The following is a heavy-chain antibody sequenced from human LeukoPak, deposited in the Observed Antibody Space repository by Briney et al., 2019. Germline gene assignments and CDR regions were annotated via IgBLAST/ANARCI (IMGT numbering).Heavy chain of an antibody. J-gene: IGHJ3*02. CDR3: ARLGLSVPPNGFDI. Sequence: SVKVSCKASGGTFSGYTISWVRQAPGQGLEWMGRIIPILGIANYAQKFQGRVTITADKTTSTAYMELSSLRSEDTAVYYCARLGLSVPPNGFDIWGQGTMVTVSS. D-gene: IGHD2-2*01. CDR2: IIPILGIA. CDR1: GGTFSGYT. V-gene: IGHV1-69*02.